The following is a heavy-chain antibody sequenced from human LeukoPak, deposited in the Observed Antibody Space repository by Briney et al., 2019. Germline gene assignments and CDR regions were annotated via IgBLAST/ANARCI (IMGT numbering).Heavy chain of an antibody. J-gene: IGHJ4*02. Sequence: GGSLRLSCAASGFTFSSYGMHWVRQAPGKGLEWVAFIRYDGSNKYYADSVKGRFTISRDNSKNTLYLQMNSLRAEDTAVYYCARAPENLAPLDYWGQGTLVTVSS. CDR1: GFTFSSYG. D-gene: IGHD1-14*01. CDR3: ARAPENLAPLDY. CDR2: IRYDGSNK. V-gene: IGHV3-30*02.